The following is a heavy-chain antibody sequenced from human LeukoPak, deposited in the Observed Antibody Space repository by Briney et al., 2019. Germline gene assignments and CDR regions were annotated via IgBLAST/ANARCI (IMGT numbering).Heavy chain of an antibody. CDR1: GGSISSY. J-gene: IGHJ6*03. CDR3: ARLSQYDFYMDV. CDR2: IHYSGST. V-gene: IGHV4-39*07. Sequence: PSETLSLTCTVSGGSISSYWGWMRQPPGKGLEWIGTIHYSGSTYYNPSLKSRVTISLDRSKNQFSLKQSSVTAADTAIYYCARLSQYDFYMDVWGKGTTVSVSS.